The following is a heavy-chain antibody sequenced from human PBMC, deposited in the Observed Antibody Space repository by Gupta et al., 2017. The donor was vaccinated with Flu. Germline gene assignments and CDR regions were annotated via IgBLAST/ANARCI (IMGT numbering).Heavy chain of an antibody. V-gene: IGHV3-23*01. CDR3: VKDAGYGEYAY. CDR1: GFTFSAFG. CDR2: ISGGTT. Sequence: EVQLLESGGDLAQPGGSLRLSCEASGFTFSAFGMRWVRQAPGKGLEWVSTISGGTTYYADSVKGRFTISRDTSRNTLFLQMNSLRAEDTAVYYCVKDAGYGEYAYWGQGTLLTVSS. D-gene: IGHD4-17*01. J-gene: IGHJ1*01.